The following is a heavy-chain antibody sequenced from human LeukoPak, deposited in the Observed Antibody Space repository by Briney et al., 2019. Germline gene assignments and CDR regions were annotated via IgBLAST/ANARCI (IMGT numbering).Heavy chain of an antibody. CDR1: GGSISSSSYY. Sequence: PSETLSLTCTVSGGSISSSSYYWGWIRQPPGKGLEWIGSIYYSGSTYYNPSLKSRVTISVDTSKNQFSLKLSSVTAADTAVYYCARDHLLRYGLYGFDYWGQGTLVTVSS. V-gene: IGHV4-39*07. CDR3: ARDHLLRYGLYGFDY. J-gene: IGHJ4*02. CDR2: IYYSGST. D-gene: IGHD3-9*01.